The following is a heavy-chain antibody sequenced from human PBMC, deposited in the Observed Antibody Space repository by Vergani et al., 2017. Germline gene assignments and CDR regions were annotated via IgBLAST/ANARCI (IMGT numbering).Heavy chain of an antibody. CDR1: GGSISSGGYY. V-gene: IGHV4-31*03. CDR3: ARETYYGSRSYYNVPPYVDY. D-gene: IGHD3-10*01. CDR2: IYYSWST. J-gene: IGHJ4*02. Sequence: QVQLQESGPGLVKPSQTLSLTCTVSGGSISSGGYYWSWIRQHPGKGLEWIGYIYYSWSTYYNPSLKSRVTISVDTSKNQFYLQLSSMTAADTAVYYCARETYYGSRSYYNVPPYVDYWGQGTLVTVSS.